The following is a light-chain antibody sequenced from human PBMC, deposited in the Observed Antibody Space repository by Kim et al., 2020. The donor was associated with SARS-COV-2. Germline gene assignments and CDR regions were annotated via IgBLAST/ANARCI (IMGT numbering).Light chain of an antibody. V-gene: IGLV2-14*03. CDR3: GSYEGTGSLV. CDR1: GSNLDVLKV. J-gene: IGLJ3*02. Sequence: GQSYTVSCTGTGSNLDVLKVGSGYQQHPGKAPKLRINDGTNWHPGVSNRFSGSKSGSTASLTIAGLQAEDEAGYYCGSYEGTGSLVFGGGTQLTVL. CDR2: DGT.